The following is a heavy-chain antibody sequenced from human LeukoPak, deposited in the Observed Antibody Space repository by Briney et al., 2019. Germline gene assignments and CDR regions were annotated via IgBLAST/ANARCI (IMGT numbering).Heavy chain of an antibody. CDR2: IHYDGSNK. Sequence: GGSLRLSCAASGFTFSNAWMSWVRQAPGKGLEWVAFIHYDGSNKYYADSVKGRFTISRDNSKNTLYLQMNSLRGEDTAVYYCAKVYYGSGSYYNPSYSYYMDVWGKGTTVTISS. D-gene: IGHD3-10*01. V-gene: IGHV3-30*02. J-gene: IGHJ6*03. CDR3: AKVYYGSGSYYNPSYSYYMDV. CDR1: GFTFSNAW.